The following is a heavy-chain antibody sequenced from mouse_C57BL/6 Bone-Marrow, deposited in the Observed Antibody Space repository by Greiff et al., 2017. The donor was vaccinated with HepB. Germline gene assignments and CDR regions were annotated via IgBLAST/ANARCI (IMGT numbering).Heavy chain of an antibody. Sequence: VQLQQSGAELMKPGASVKLSCKATGYTFTGYWIEWVKQRPGHGLEWIGEILPGSGSTNYNEKCKGKATFTADTSSNAAYMQLSSLTTEDSAIYYCARKYYGSSYWFAYWGQGTLVTVSA. V-gene: IGHV1-9*01. CDR1: GYTFTGYW. CDR2: ILPGSGST. D-gene: IGHD1-1*01. J-gene: IGHJ3*01. CDR3: ARKYYGSSYWFAY.